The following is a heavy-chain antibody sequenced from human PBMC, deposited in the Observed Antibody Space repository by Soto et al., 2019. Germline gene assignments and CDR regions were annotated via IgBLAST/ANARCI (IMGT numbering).Heavy chain of an antibody. V-gene: IGHV4-59*01. CDR1: GGSISSYY. D-gene: IGHD3-10*01. Sequence: SETLSLTCTVSGGSISSYYWSWIRQPPGKGLEWIGYIYYSGSTNYNPSLKSRVTISVDTSKNQFSLKLSSVTAADTAVYYCARDHRVRTRYHYYYYGMDVWGQGTTVTVSS. CDR3: ARDHRVRTRYHYYYYGMDV. CDR2: IYYSGST. J-gene: IGHJ6*02.